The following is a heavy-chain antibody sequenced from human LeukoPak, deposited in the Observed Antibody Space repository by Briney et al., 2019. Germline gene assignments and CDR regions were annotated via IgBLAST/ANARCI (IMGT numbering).Heavy chain of an antibody. V-gene: IGHV3-48*03. Sequence: PGGSLRLSCAASGFTFSSYETNWVRQAPGKGLEWVSYISSSGSTIYYADSVKGRFTISRDNAKNSLYLQMNSLRAEDTAVYYCARVRGDVDYWGQGTLVTVSS. CDR3: ARVRGDVDY. J-gene: IGHJ4*02. D-gene: IGHD3-10*01. CDR1: GFTFSSYE. CDR2: ISSSGSTI.